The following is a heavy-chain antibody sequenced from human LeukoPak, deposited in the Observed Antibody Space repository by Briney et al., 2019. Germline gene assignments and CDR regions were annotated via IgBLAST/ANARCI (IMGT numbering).Heavy chain of an antibody. CDR2: IYTSGST. J-gene: IGHJ5*02. CDR1: GGSISSGSYY. D-gene: IGHD3-10*01. CDR3: ARGYGSGSYYSNNWFDP. V-gene: IGHV4-61*02. Sequence: SETLSLTCTVSGGSISSGSYYWNWIRQPAGKGLEWIGRIYTSGSTNYNPSLKSRVTISVDTSKNQFSLKLSSVTAADTAVYYCARGYGSGSYYSNNWFDPWGQGTLVTVSS.